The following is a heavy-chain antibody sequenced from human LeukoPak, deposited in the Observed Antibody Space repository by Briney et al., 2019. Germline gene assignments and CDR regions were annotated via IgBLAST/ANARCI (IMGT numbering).Heavy chain of an antibody. CDR2: INHSGST. D-gene: IGHD2/OR15-2a*01. CDR1: GGSFSAYY. Sequence: KPSETLSLTCAVYGGSFSAYYWSWIRQPPGKGLEWIGEINHSGSTNYNPSLESRVTISIDKSENHVSLKLTSVTAADTAVYYCAREGGPFRPLDYSGQGTLVTVSS. V-gene: IGHV4-34*01. CDR3: AREGGPFRPLDY. J-gene: IGHJ4*02.